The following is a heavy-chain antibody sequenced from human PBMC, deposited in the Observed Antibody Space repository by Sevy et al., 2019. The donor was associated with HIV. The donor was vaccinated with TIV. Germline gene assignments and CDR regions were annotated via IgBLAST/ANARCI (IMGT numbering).Heavy chain of an antibody. CDR3: ARGWGIGVVGTAIDS. CDR2: INWKDDRT. CDR1: GFTFDDYA. J-gene: IGHJ4*02. V-gene: IGHV3-20*04. D-gene: IGHD3-16*01. Sequence: GGSLRLSCEASGFTFDDYAMSWVRQAPGKGLEWVSGINWKDDRTGYAGSVKGRFSSSRDNAKNSQLLQMNALRVEDTALYYCARGWGIGVVGTAIDSWGQGTLVTVSS.